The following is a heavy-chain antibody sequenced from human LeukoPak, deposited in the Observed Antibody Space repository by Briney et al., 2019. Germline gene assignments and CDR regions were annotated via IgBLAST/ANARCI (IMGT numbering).Heavy chain of an antibody. D-gene: IGHD4-17*01. CDR1: GFTFSSYW. V-gene: IGHV3-74*01. CDR2: INSDGSST. J-gene: IGHJ4*02. CDR3: AKVKLARTILEGGSLVTTYSDY. Sequence: PGGSLRLSCVASGFTFSSYWMHWVRQAPGKGLVWVSRINSDGSSTSYADSVKGRFTISRDNAKNTLYLQMNSLRAEDTAVYYCAKVKLARTILEGGSLVTTYSDYWGQGTLVTVSS.